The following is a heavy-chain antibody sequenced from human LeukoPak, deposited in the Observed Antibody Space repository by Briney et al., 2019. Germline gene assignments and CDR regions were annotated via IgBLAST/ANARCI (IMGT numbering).Heavy chain of an antibody. D-gene: IGHD4-23*01. J-gene: IGHJ3*02. Sequence: PSETLSLTCAVHGGSFSGYYWSWIRQPPGKGLEWIGEINHSGSTNYNPSLKSRVTISVDTSKNQFSLKLSSVTAADTAVYYCARARGDYAGAFDIWGQGTMVTVSS. CDR1: GGSFSGYY. CDR3: ARARGDYAGAFDI. CDR2: INHSGST. V-gene: IGHV4-34*01.